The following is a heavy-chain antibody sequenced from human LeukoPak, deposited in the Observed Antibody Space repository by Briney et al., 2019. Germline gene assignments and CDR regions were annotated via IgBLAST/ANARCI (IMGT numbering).Heavy chain of an antibody. CDR1: GFTFSSYG. V-gene: IGHV3-30*02. CDR3: AKGGGVAGEEGYFDY. D-gene: IGHD3-16*01. CDR2: IRYDGSNK. Sequence: QSGGSLRLSCAASGFTFSSYGMHWVRQAPGKGLEWVAFIRYDGSNKYYADSVKGRFTISRDTSKNTLYLQMNSLRAEDTAVYYCAKGGGVAGEEGYFDYWGQGTLVTVSS. J-gene: IGHJ4*02.